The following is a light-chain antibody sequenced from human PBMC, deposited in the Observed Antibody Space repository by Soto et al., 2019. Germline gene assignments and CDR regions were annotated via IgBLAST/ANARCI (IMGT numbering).Light chain of an antibody. CDR1: QSVNNY. J-gene: IGKJ4*01. CDR3: QQYNNWTPELN. CDR2: AAS. V-gene: IGKV3D-15*01. Sequence: EIVLTQSPATLSLSPGERATLSCRASQSVNNYLAWYQQKPGRAPRLLIFAASNRATGIPARFSGSGYGTAFTLTISSLQSEDFAVYYCQQYNNWTPELNFGGGTKVDI.